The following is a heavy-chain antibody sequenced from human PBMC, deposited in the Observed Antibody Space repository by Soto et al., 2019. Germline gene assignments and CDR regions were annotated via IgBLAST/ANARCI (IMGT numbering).Heavy chain of an antibody. CDR1: DFTVSNSY. D-gene: IGHD3-9*01. CDR3: AGGRYDIFYAMDV. Sequence: GGSLRLSCAASDFTVSNSYMSWVRQAPGKGLEWVSLIYSGGSTCYTDSVKGRFTISRDNSKNTLYLQMNSLRAEDTAVYYCAGGRYDIFYAMDVWGQGTTVTVSS. J-gene: IGHJ6*02. CDR2: IYSGGST. V-gene: IGHV3-53*01.